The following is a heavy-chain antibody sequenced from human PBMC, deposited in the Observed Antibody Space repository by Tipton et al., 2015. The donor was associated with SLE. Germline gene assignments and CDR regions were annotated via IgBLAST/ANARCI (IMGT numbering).Heavy chain of an antibody. CDR2: LYTNGIT. Sequence: LYTNGITKYNPSLESRVTISLDTSIGTAFMELSRLISDDTAVYYCARGGYSGYEAGGFDFWGQGTLVTVSS. V-gene: IGHV4-61*02. J-gene: IGHJ4*02. D-gene: IGHD5-12*01. CDR3: ARGGYSGYEAGGFDF.